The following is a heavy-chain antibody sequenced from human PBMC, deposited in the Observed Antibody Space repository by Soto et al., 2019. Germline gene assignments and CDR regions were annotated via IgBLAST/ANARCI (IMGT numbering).Heavy chain of an antibody. J-gene: IGHJ5*01. CDR3: IMSHVGWLGTWFDS. V-gene: IGHV3-15*07. CDR2: IKSQTDGATT. Sequence: GGSLRLSCAASGFTFINTWMNWVRQAPGKGLEWVGRIKSQTDGATTDYAGPVKGRFTISRDDSKDTLYLQMNSLKTEDTAVYFCIMSHVGWLGTWFDSWGQGTLVTVSS. CDR1: GFTFINTW. D-gene: IGHD3-3*01.